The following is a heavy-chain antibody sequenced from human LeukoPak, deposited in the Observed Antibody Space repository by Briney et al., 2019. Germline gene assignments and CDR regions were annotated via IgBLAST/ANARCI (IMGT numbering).Heavy chain of an antibody. CDR3: ARDSSRITMIVANAFDI. V-gene: IGHV3-21*01. D-gene: IGHD3-22*01. CDR2: ISSSSSYI. CDR1: GFTFSGYS. Sequence: GGSLRLSCAASGFTFSGYSMNWVRQAPGKGLEWVSSISSSSSYIYYADSVKGRFTISRDNAKNSLYLQMNSLRAEDTAVYYCARDSSRITMIVANAFDIWGQGTMVTVSS. J-gene: IGHJ3*02.